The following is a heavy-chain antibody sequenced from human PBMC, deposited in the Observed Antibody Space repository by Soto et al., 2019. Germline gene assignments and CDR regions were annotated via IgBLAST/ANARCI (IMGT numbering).Heavy chain of an antibody. J-gene: IGHJ3*02. Sequence: EAQLVESGGDLVQPGGSLRLSCEASGFTLSSHWMHWVRRAPGKGLMWVSRINRDGSTTDYADSVKGRLTISRDNVRNSLYLQMNSLRAEDTAVYYCVREVVSPIAIECSLLDTWGQGTMVTVSS. CDR3: VREVVSPIAIECSLLDT. CDR1: GFTLSSHW. CDR2: INRDGSTT. D-gene: IGHD2-21*01. V-gene: IGHV3-74*01.